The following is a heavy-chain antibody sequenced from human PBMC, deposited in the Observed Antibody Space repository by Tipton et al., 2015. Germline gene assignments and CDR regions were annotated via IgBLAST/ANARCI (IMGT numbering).Heavy chain of an antibody. CDR1: GYRFTSYD. CDR2: MDPNSGNT. CDR3: ARGEAGYYDILTGD. D-gene: IGHD3-9*01. V-gene: IGHV1-8*01. J-gene: IGHJ4*02. Sequence: QSGPEVKKPGASVKVSCKTSGYRFTSYDINWVRQATGQGLEWMGWMDPNSGNTGYAEKFEGRLTMTRDTSVSTAYMELTRLRSDDTAVYYCARGEAGYYDILTGDWGQGTLVTVSS.